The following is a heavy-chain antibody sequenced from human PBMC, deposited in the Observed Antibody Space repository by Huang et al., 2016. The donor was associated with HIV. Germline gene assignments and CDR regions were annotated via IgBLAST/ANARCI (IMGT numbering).Heavy chain of an antibody. CDR3: AAGYDTYYDI. CDR1: GYTLTELS. Sequence: QVQLVQSGAEVKKPGASVKVSCKVSGYTLTELSIHWLRQAPGKGLEWIGGFAPENGEAIYAQNFQGRDTRTEDTSTDTAYMELHGLRPEDTAVYYCAAGYDTYYDIWGQGTMAIASS. J-gene: IGHJ3*02. D-gene: IGHD2-21*01. CDR2: FAPENGEA. V-gene: IGHV1-24*01.